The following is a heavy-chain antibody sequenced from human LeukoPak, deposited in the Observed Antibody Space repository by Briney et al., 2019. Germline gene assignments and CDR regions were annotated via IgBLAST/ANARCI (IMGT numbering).Heavy chain of an antibody. CDR2: ISGSNSYI. D-gene: IGHD1-7*01. CDR1: GFTFNSYS. CDR3: ARAHNWKYGTFDY. Sequence: GGSLRLSCAASGFTFNSYSMNWVRQAPGKGLEWVSSISGSNSYIYYADSMKGRFTISRDNAKNSLYLQMNSLRAEDTAVYYCARAHNWKYGTFDYWGQGTLVTVSS. V-gene: IGHV3-21*01. J-gene: IGHJ4*02.